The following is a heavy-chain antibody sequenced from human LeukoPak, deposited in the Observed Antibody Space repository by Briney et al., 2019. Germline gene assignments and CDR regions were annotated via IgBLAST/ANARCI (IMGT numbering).Heavy chain of an antibody. CDR1: GFTFSSYA. CDR2: ISGSGGGT. Sequence: GGSLRLSCAASGFTFSSYAMSWVRQAPGKGLEWVSAISGSGGGTYYADSVKGRFTISRDNSKNTLYLQMNSLRAEDTAVYYCAKCDRGYCSSTSCIDYWGQGTLVTVSS. V-gene: IGHV3-23*01. J-gene: IGHJ4*02. CDR3: AKCDRGYCSSTSCIDY. D-gene: IGHD2-2*01.